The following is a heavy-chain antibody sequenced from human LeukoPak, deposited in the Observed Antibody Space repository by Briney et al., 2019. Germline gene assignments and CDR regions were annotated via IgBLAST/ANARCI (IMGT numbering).Heavy chain of an antibody. CDR3: ARWYCTTITCYYDY. J-gene: IGHJ4*02. CDR2: IYNIGNT. D-gene: IGHD2-8*01. V-gene: IGHV3-53*01. CDR1: GFTVSSNY. Sequence: GGSLRLSCAASGFTVSSNYMSWVRQTPGKGLEWVSVIYNIGNTYYADSVKGRFTISRDNSKNTLYLQMNSLRAEDTAVYYCARWYCTTITCYYDYWGQGTLVTVSS.